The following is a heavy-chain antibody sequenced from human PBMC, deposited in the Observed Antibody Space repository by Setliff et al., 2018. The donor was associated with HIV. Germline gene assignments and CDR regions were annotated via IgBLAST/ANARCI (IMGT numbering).Heavy chain of an antibody. CDR1: GFTFRNYK. CDR3: VKDVVKFWSGSGALDF. Sequence: GGSLRLSCAASGFTFRNYKMHWVRQAPGKGLEWVALIWYDASKKEYAESVKGRFNILRDDSKKTVDQQRNSLRADDTAVYYCVKDVVKFWSGSGALDFWGPGTLVTVSS. CDR2: IWYDASKK. V-gene: IGHV3-33*06. D-gene: IGHD3-3*01. J-gene: IGHJ4*02.